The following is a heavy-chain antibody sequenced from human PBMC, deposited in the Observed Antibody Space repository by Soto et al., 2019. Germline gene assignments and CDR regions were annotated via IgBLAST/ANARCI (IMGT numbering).Heavy chain of an antibody. CDR2: IYWDDDK. CDR3: ARIQAIAVAGSTYGMDV. CDR1: GFSLSTSGVG. V-gene: IGHV2-5*02. J-gene: IGHJ6*02. D-gene: IGHD6-19*01. Sequence: SGPTLVNPTQTLTLTCTFSGFSLSTSGVGVGWIRQPPGKALEWLALIYWDDDKRYSTSLKTRLTISKDTSKNQVVLTMTNMDPVDTATYYCARIQAIAVAGSTYGMDVWGQGTTVTVSS.